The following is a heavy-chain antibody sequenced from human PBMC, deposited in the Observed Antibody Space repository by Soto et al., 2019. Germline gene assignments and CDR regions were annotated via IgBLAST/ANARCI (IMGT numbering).Heavy chain of an antibody. Sequence: GGSLRLSCAASGFTFGSYAMNWVRQAPGKGLEWVSGISGRGGSTYYADSVKGRFTISRDNSKNTLYLQMNSLRAEDTAVYYCAKVFSQWLRLTAAQYFDYWGQGTLVTVSS. CDR3: AKVFSQWLRLTAAQYFDY. J-gene: IGHJ4*02. CDR2: ISGRGGST. V-gene: IGHV3-23*01. D-gene: IGHD5-12*01. CDR1: GFTFGSYA.